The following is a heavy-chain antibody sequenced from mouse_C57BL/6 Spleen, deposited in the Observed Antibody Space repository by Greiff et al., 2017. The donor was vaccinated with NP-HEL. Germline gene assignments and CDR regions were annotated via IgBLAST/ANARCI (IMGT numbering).Heavy chain of an antibody. CDR3: ARYRGYYGNSLDK. CDR1: GFTFSDYY. D-gene: IGHD2-1*01. Sequence: EVKVVESGGGLVQPGGSLSLSCAASGFTFSDYYMSWVRQPPGKALEWLGFIRNIANGSTPEYSDSVKGRFTIIRGNSQSILYLQMNALGAEDSATYYCARYRGYYGNSLDKWGQGTTLTVSS. V-gene: IGHV7-3*01. J-gene: IGHJ2*01. CDR2: IRNIANGSTP.